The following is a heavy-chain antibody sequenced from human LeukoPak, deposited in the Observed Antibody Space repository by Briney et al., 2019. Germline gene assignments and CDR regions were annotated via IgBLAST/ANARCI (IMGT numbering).Heavy chain of an antibody. D-gene: IGHD3-10*01. CDR3: ARGVYRGGIDY. J-gene: IGHJ4*02. CDR1: GGSISSGGYY. CDR2: IYYSGST. V-gene: IGHV4-31*03. Sequence: TLSLTCTVSGGSISSGGYYWSWIRQHPGKGLEWIGYIYYSGSTYYNPSLKSRVTISVDTSKNQFSLKLSSVTAADTAVYYCARGVYRGGIDYWGQGTLVTVSS.